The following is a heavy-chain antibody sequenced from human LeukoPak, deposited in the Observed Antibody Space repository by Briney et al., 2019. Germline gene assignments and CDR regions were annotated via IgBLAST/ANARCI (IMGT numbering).Heavy chain of an antibody. D-gene: IGHD2-2*01. V-gene: IGHV5-51*01. CDR3: VRARYQLLSFIDY. Sequence: GESLKISCKGSGYSFTSYWIGWLRQLPGKGLKWLGIIYPGDSDTRYSPSFQGQVTISADKSISTAYLQWSSLKASDTAMYYCVRARYQLLSFIDYWGQGTLVTVSS. CDR1: GYSFTSYW. CDR2: IYPGDSDT. J-gene: IGHJ4*02.